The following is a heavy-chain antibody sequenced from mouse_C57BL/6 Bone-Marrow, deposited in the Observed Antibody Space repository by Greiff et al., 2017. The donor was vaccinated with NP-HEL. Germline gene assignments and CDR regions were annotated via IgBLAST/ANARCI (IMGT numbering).Heavy chain of an antibody. CDR1: GYTFTSYW. CDR2: IDPSDSYT. V-gene: IGHV1-69*01. D-gene: IGHD2-1*01. J-gene: IGHJ3*01. CDR3: AREGQVYGNYDRAWFAY. Sequence: QVQLQQPGAELVMPGASVKLSCKASGYTFTSYWMHWVKQRPGQGLEWIGEIDPSDSYTNYNQKFKGKSTLTVDKSSSTAYMQLSSLTSEDSAVYYCAREGQVYGNYDRAWFAYWGQGTLVTVSA.